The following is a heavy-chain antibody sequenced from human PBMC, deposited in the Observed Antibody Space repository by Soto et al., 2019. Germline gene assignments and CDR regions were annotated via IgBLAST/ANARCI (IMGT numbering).Heavy chain of an antibody. D-gene: IGHD6-13*01. CDR1: GYTFTSYY. J-gene: IGHJ5*02. V-gene: IGHV1-46*03. Sequence: ASVKVSCKASGYTFTSYYMHWVRQAPGQGLEWMGIINPSGGSTSYAQKFQGRVTMTRDTSTSTVYMELSSLRSEDTAVYCCARESPGIAAAGTGWSWFDPWGQGTLVTVSS. CDR3: ARESPGIAAAGTGWSWFDP. CDR2: INPSGGST.